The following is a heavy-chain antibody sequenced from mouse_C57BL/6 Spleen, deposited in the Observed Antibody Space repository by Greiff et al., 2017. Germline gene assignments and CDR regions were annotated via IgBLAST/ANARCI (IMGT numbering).Heavy chain of an antibody. CDR1: GYTFTDYY. D-gene: IGHD1-1*01. CDR2: IYPGSGNT. Sequence: VQLQQSGAELVRPGASVKLSCKASGYTFTDYYINWVKQRPGQGLEWIARIYPGSGNTYYNEKFKGKATLTAEKSSSTAYMQLSSLTSEDSAVYFCARDDYGSSYGYFDVWGTGTTVTVSS. CDR3: ARDDYGSSYGYFDV. V-gene: IGHV1-76*01. J-gene: IGHJ1*03.